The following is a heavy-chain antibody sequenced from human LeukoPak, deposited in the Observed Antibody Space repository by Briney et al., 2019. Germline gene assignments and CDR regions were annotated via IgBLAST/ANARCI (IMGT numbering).Heavy chain of an antibody. CDR1: GYSISSGYF. CDR2: IYHSGST. Sequence: SETLSLTCTVSGYSISSGYFWGWIRQPPGKGLEWIGSIYHSGSTYYNPSLKSRVTISVDTSKNQFSLELSSMTAADTAVYYCASLIAAAGTTRFDPWGQGTLVTVSS. J-gene: IGHJ5*02. V-gene: IGHV4-38-2*02. CDR3: ASLIAAAGTTRFDP. D-gene: IGHD6-13*01.